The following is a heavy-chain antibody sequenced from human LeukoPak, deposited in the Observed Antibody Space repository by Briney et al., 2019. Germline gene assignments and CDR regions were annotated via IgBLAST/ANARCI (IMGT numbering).Heavy chain of an antibody. D-gene: IGHD5-18*01. J-gene: IGHJ4*02. CDR3: ARDVDAAMATVH. CDR2: ISSSSSYI. Sequence: GGSLRLSRAASGFSFSSDSMNWVRQAPGKGLEWVSSISSSSSYIYYADSVKGRFTISRDNAKNSLYLQMNSLRAEDTAVYDGARDVDAAMATVHWGQGTLVTVSS. CDR1: GFSFSSDS. V-gene: IGHV3-21*01.